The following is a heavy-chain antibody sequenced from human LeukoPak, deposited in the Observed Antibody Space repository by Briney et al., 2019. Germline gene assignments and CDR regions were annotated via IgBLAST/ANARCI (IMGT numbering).Heavy chain of an antibody. V-gene: IGHV3-48*01. CDR3: ARGAGSGRNHFDY. Sequence: PGGSLRLSCAASGFTFSSNSMNWVRQAPGKGLEWVSYISSRSSTIYYADSVKGRFTISRDNATNSLCLQMNSLKAEDTGVYYCARGAGSGRNHFDYWGQGTLVTVSS. J-gene: IGHJ4*02. CDR1: GFTFSSNS. CDR2: ISSRSSTI. D-gene: IGHD6-19*01.